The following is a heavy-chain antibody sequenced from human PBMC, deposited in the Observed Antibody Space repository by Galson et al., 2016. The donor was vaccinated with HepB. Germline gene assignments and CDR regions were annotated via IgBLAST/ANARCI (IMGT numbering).Heavy chain of an antibody. Sequence: SLRLSCAASGFSFYDEYFDWVRQAPGKGLEWVSYMSSGGTIYYADSGKGRFTISRDNAKKSLYLQMNSLRAEDTAVYYCARDGKRGYDRDVWGQGTTVIVSS. CDR2: MSSGGTI. V-gene: IGHV3-69-1*01. D-gene: IGHD1-26*01. J-gene: IGHJ6*03. CDR3: ARDGKRGYDRDV. CDR1: GFSFYDEY.